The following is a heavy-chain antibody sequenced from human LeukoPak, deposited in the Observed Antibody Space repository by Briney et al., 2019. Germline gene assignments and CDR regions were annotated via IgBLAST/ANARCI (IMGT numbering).Heavy chain of an antibody. Sequence: GESLKISCKASGYSFTNHWIGWVRQMPGKGLGWMGILYPGDSDTRYSPSFQGQVTISADRSISTAYLQWSSLKASDTAMYYCARLYSASYDYWGQGTLVTVSS. J-gene: IGHJ4*02. D-gene: IGHD1-26*01. CDR2: LYPGDSDT. CDR1: GYSFTNHW. V-gene: IGHV5-51*01. CDR3: ARLYSASYDY.